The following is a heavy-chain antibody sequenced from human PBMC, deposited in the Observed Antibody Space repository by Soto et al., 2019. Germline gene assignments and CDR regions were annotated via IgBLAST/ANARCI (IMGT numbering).Heavy chain of an antibody. CDR3: AVMAGLVVSDDYGLDV. CDR2: ISFDGDKK. CDR1: GFLFSDYS. D-gene: IGHD2-21*01. Sequence: QVHLVESGGGVVQPGRSLRLSCVASGFLFSDYSIHWVRQAPGKGLEWVSFISFDGDKKFFADSVKGRFNISRDNAKNTVYLQMSSLRPEDTAVFHCAVMAGLVVSDDYGLDVWGQGTTVTVSS. J-gene: IGHJ6*02. V-gene: IGHV3-30-3*01.